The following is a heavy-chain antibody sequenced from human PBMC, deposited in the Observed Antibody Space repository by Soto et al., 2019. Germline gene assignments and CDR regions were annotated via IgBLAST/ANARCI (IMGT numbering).Heavy chain of an antibody. Sequence: ASVKVSCKASGYTFTHYAMHWVRQAPGQRLEWMGWINTGNGNTKYPQKFQGRVTITTDTSASTAYMELSSLRSEDTAVYYCARDGAVAGDTNFDYWGQGTLVTVSS. CDR1: GYTFTHYA. CDR2: INTGNGNT. D-gene: IGHD6-19*01. J-gene: IGHJ4*02. V-gene: IGHV1-3*04. CDR3: ARDGAVAGDTNFDY.